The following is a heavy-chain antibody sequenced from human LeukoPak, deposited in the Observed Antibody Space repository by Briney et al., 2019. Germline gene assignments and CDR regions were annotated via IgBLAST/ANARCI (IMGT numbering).Heavy chain of an antibody. D-gene: IGHD3-16*02. CDR3: ARHIGGGIEDMDV. CDR1: GGSIGTYY. V-gene: IGHV4-59*08. Sequence: SETLSLTCTVSGGSIGTYYWSWVRQSPGKGLEWIGYIYVTGNRYNPYLQSRVTISVDTSRNQFFLEMSSVTAADTAVYYCARHIGGGIEDMDVWGKGTKVTVSS. J-gene: IGHJ6*03. CDR2: IYVTGN.